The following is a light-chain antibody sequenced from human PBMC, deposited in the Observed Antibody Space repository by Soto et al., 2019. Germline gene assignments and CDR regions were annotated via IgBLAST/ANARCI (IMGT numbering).Light chain of an antibody. CDR3: QQYANWPKT. J-gene: IGKJ1*01. Sequence: RVMTQSPDTLSVSPGERATLSCRASETVRSNLAWYQQKPGQAPRLLIYAASTRATGIPARFSGSGSGTEFTLTISSLQSADIAVYFCQQYANWPKTFGQGTKVDI. CDR2: AAS. V-gene: IGKV3D-15*01. CDR1: ETVRSN.